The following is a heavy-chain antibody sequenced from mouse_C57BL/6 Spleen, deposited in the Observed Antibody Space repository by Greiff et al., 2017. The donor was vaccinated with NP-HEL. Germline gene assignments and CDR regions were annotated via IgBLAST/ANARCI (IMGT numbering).Heavy chain of an antibody. CDR1: GYTFTSYW. Sequence: QVQLQQPGAELVMPGASVKLSCKASGYTFTSYWMHWVKQRPGQGLEWIGEIDPSDSYTNYNQKFKGKSTLTVDKSSSTAYMQLSSLTSEDSAVYYCARRGITTPPYGYFDVWGTGTTVTVSS. V-gene: IGHV1-69*01. D-gene: IGHD1-1*01. CDR2: IDPSDSYT. CDR3: ARRGITTPPYGYFDV. J-gene: IGHJ1*03.